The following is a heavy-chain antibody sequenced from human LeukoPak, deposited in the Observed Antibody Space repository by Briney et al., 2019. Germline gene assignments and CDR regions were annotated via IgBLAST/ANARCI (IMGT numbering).Heavy chain of an antibody. Sequence: PGGSLRLSCAASGFTFSDYYMSWIRQAPGKGLEWVSYISSSGSTIYYADSVKGRFTISRDNAKNSLYLQMNSLRAEDTAVYYCARDLTVHNWNVFRVYYYYGMDVWGQGTTVTVSS. J-gene: IGHJ6*02. CDR1: GFTFSDYY. CDR2: ISSSGSTI. V-gene: IGHV3-11*01. CDR3: ARDLTVHNWNVFRVYYYYGMDV. D-gene: IGHD1-20*01.